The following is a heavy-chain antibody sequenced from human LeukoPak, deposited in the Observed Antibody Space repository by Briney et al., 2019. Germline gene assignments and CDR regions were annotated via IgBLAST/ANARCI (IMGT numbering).Heavy chain of an antibody. CDR1: GFTFSSYG. V-gene: IGHV3-23*01. J-gene: IGHJ4*02. D-gene: IGHD1-26*01. Sequence: GGTLRLSCAASGFTFSSYGMSWVRQAPGKGLEWVSAISGSGGSTYYADSVKGRFTISRDSSKNTLYLQMNSLRAEDTAVYYCAKDLRSSADSKMGAADYWGQGTLVTVSS. CDR2: ISGSGGST. CDR3: AKDLRSSADSKMGAADY.